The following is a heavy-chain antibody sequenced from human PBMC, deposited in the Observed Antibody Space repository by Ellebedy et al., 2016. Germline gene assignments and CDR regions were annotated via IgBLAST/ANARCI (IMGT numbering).Heavy chain of an antibody. CDR3: ASPGVTMVRGVIITHPYYYGMDV. V-gene: IGHV4-39*07. D-gene: IGHD3-10*01. Sequence: SETLSLXXTVSGGSISNRNYYWGWIRQPPGKGLEWFGSIYYSGSTYYNPSLKSRVTISVDTSKNQFSLKLSSVTAADTAVYYCASPGVTMVRGVIITHPYYYGMDVWGQGTTVTVSS. CDR1: GGSISNRNYY. J-gene: IGHJ6*02. CDR2: IYYSGST.